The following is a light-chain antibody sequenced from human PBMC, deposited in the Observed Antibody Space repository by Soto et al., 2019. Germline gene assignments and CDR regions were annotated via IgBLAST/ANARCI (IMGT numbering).Light chain of an antibody. CDR3: QQYGGLPRT. V-gene: IGKV3-20*01. CDR1: QSVTSNY. CDR2: GAS. J-gene: IGKJ1*01. Sequence: EIVLTQSPATRSLSPGERATLSCRASQSVTSNYLAWFQQKPGQAPRLLIYGASNRATGIPDRFSGSGSGTDFTLTISRLEPEDFAVYYCQQYGGLPRTFGQGTKVDIK.